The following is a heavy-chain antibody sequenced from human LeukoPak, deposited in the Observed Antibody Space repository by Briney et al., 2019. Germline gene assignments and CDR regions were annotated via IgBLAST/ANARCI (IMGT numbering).Heavy chain of an antibody. CDR2: INPGDSDT. CDR3: AGQWGIDIFGYFDY. V-gene: IGHV5-51*01. J-gene: IGHJ4*02. CDR1: GYSFTSYC. Sequence: GESLKISCKGSGYSFTSYCIVWVRQMPGKGLEWMGIINPGDSDTRYSPSFQGQVTISADKSINTAYLQWSSLKASDTAMYYCAGQWGIDIFGYFDYWGQGTLVTVSS. D-gene: IGHD6-13*01.